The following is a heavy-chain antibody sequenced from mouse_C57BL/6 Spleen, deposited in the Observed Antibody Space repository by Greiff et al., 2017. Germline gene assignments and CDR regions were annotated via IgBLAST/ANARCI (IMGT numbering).Heavy chain of an antibody. Sequence: QVQLQQPGAELVMPGASVTLSCKASGYTFTSYWMHWVKQRPGQGLEWIGEIDPSASYTNYNQKFKGKSTLTVDKSSSTAYMQLSSLTSEDSAVYDCASEYGTYAMDYWGQGTSVTVSS. CDR2: IDPSASYT. CDR1: GYTFTSYW. V-gene: IGHV1-69*01. CDR3: ASEYGTYAMDY. D-gene: IGHD1-1*01. J-gene: IGHJ4*01.